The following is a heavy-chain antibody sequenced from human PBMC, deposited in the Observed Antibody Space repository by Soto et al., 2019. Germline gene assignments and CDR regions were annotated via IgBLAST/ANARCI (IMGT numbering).Heavy chain of an antibody. CDR1: GDSINYGGYH. V-gene: IGHV4-31*03. CDR3: ARSPWFGELLGWFDP. D-gene: IGHD3-10*01. J-gene: IGHJ5*02. CDR2: IYYSGST. Sequence: PSETLSLTCTVSGDSINYGGYHWGWIRQRPGKGLEWIGYIYYSGSTYYNPSLKSRVALPVDTSNNQFSLKLGSVTAADTAVYYCARSPWFGELLGWFDPWGPGTLVTVSS.